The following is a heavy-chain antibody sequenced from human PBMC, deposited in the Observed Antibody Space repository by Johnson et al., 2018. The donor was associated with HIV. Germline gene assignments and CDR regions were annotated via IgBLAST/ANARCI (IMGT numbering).Heavy chain of an antibody. J-gene: IGHJ3*02. D-gene: IGHD4-23*01. V-gene: IGHV3-20*04. CDR2: SNWNGGST. CDR1: GFSF. CDR3: AKGSTVVDDAFDI. Sequence: VQLVESGGGLVQPGGSLRLSCVGSGFSFSSNWNGGSTGYADSVKGRFTISRDNAKNSLYLQMNSLRAEDTALYYCAKGSTVVDDAFDIWGQGTMVTVSS.